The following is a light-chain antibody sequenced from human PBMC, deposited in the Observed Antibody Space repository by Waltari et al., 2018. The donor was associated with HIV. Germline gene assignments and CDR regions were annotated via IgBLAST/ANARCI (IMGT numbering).Light chain of an antibody. CDR2: KAS. Sequence: DIQMTQSPSTLSASVVDRVTITCRASQSFSGWLAWYQQKPGKAPKLLIYKASSLESGVPSRFSGSGSGTEFTLTISSLQPDDFATYYCQQYNFYPLTFGQGTKVEIK. CDR1: QSFSGW. CDR3: QQYNFYPLT. J-gene: IGKJ1*01. V-gene: IGKV1-5*03.